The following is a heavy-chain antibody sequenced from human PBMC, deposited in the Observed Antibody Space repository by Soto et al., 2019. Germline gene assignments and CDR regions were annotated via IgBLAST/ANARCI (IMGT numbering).Heavy chain of an antibody. CDR3: ARGQDWGSGYFDY. J-gene: IGHJ4*02. Sequence: SETLSLTCAVYGGSFSGYYWSWIRQPPGKGLEWIGEINHSGSTNYNPSLKSRVTISVDTSKNQFSLKLSSVTAADTAVYYCARGQDWGSGYFDYWGQGTLVTVSS. V-gene: IGHV4-34*01. D-gene: IGHD7-27*01. CDR2: INHSGST. CDR1: GGSFSGYY.